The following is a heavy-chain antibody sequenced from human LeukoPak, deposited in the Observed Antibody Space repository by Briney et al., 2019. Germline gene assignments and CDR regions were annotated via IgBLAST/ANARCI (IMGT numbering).Heavy chain of an antibody. CDR1: GYIFTDYY. V-gene: IGHV1-2*06. CDR3: ARAPGAAAGLFDY. D-gene: IGHD6-13*01. CDR2: INPNSGGT. Sequence: ASVKVSCKASGYIFTDYYMHWVRQAPGQELGWMGRINPNSGGTNYAQKFQGRVTMTRDTSISTAYMELSRLRSDDTAVYYCARAPGAAAGLFDYWGQGTLVTVSS. J-gene: IGHJ4*02.